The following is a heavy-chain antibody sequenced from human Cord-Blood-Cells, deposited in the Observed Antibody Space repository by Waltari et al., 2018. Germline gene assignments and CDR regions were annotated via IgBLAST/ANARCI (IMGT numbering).Heavy chain of an antibody. CDR3: ARDKTGEQLVQGWFDP. Sequence: QVQLQESGPGLVKPSETLSLTCTVSGGSISSYYWSWIRPPAGKGLEWIGRIYTSGSTNYNPSLKSRVTMSVDTSKNQFSLKLSSVTAADTAVYYCARDKTGEQLVQGWFDPWGQGTLVTVSS. D-gene: IGHD6-6*01. V-gene: IGHV4-4*07. J-gene: IGHJ5*02. CDR2: IYTSGST. CDR1: GGSISSYY.